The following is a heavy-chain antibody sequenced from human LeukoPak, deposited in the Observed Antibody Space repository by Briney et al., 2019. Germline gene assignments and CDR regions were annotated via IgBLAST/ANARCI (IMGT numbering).Heavy chain of an antibody. CDR1: GFTLSSYS. CDR2: ISSSSSYI. J-gene: IGHJ4*02. D-gene: IGHD3-3*01. V-gene: IGHV3-21*01. CDR3: ARGVTIFGVVSFDY. Sequence: GGSLRLSCAASGFTLSSYSMNWVRQAPGKGLEWVSSISSSSSYIYYADSVKGRFTISRDNAKNSLYLQMNSLRAEDTAVYYCARGVTIFGVVSFDYWGQGTLVTVSS.